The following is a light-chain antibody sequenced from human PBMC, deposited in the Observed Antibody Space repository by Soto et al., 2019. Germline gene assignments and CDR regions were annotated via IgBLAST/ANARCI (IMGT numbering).Light chain of an antibody. Sequence: QSALTQPRSVSGSPGQSVTISCTGTKYVSWFQQHPGIAPKLILYDVSKRPSGVPDRFSGSKSGNTASLTISGLQAEDEAEYHCCSYAGSYTWLFGGGTKLTVL. CDR1: KY. CDR2: DVS. V-gene: IGLV2-11*01. CDR3: CSYAGSYTWL. J-gene: IGLJ3*02.